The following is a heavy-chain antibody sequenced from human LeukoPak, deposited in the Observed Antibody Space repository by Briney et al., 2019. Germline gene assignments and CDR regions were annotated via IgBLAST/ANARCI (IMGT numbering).Heavy chain of an antibody. J-gene: IGHJ5*01. CDR1: GFNFDDYA. Sequence: GGSLRLSCAASGFNFDDYAMHWVRQAPGKGLEWVSLITWDGDYTYYADSVRGRFTISRDNSENSLYLQMNSLRVEDTALYHCTKGGASGTNEVIDSWGQGTLVTVSS. V-gene: IGHV3-43D*03. D-gene: IGHD3-10*01. CDR3: TKGGASGTNEVIDS. CDR2: ITWDGDYT.